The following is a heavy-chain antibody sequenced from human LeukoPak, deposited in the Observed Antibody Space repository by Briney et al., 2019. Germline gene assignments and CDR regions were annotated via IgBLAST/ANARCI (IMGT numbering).Heavy chain of an antibody. D-gene: IGHD5-18*01. J-gene: IGHJ6*03. CDR2: IGAYNGNT. CDR1: GYTFTSYG. V-gene: IGHV1-18*01. Sequence: ASVKVSCKASGYTFTSYGISCVRQAPGQGLEWMGWIGAYNGNTNYAQKLQGRVTITTDTSTSTAYMELRSLRSDDTAVYYCARAVDTAMAGYYYYMDVWGKGTTVTVSS. CDR3: ARAVDTAMAGYYYYMDV.